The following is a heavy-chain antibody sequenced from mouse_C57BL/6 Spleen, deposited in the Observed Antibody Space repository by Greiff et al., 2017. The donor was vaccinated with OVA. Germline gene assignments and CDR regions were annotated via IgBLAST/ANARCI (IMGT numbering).Heavy chain of an antibody. V-gene: IGHV5-16*01. Sequence: EVHLVESEGGLVQPGSSMKLSCTASGFTFSDYYMAWVRQVPEKGLEWVANINYDGSSTYYLDSLKSRFIISRDNAKNILYLQMSSLKSEDTATYYCARRGYGSSWGYFDVWGTGTTVTVSS. CDR2: INYDGSST. CDR3: ARRGYGSSWGYFDV. CDR1: GFTFSDYY. D-gene: IGHD1-1*01. J-gene: IGHJ1*03.